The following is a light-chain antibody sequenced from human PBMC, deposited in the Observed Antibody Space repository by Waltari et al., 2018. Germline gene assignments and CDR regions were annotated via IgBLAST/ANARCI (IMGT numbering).Light chain of an antibody. CDR2: YQSDSEK. V-gene: IGLV5-45*01. CDR3: LIWHNSAWV. J-gene: IGLJ3*02. Sequence: QAVLTQPASLSASPGASASLTCTLRSGIDVDMYRLPLRYQSDSEKQQGSGVPSRFSGSKDASANAGILVISGLQSEDEAEYYCLIWHNSAWVFGGGTKLTVL. CDR1: SGIDVDMYR.